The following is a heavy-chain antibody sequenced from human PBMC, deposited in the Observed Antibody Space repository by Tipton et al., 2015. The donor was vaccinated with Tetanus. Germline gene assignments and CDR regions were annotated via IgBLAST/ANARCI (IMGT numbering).Heavy chain of an antibody. CDR3: ARLIVGATTSEYFQH. Sequence: TLSLTCTVFGGSISSSTYYWGWIRQPPGKGLEWIGTINYIQGTYHNPSLKSRVTISVDTSKNQFSLKLSSVTAADTAVYYCARLIVGATTSEYFQHWGQGTLVTVSS. CDR1: GGSISSSTYY. J-gene: IGHJ1*01. CDR2: INYIQGT. D-gene: IGHD1-26*01. V-gene: IGHV4-39*01.